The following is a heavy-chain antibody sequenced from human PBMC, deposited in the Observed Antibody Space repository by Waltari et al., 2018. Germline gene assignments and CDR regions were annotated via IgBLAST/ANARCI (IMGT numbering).Heavy chain of an antibody. CDR2: SSSSSSTI. V-gene: IGHV3-48*01. CDR3: ARDGEDGYNFDY. CDR1: GFTFSSYS. D-gene: IGHD5-12*01. Sequence: EVQLVESGGGLVQPGGSLRLSCAASGFTFSSYSMNWVRQAPGKELEWVSYSSSSSSTIYYADSVKGRFTISRDNAKNSLYLQMNSLRAEDTAVYYCARDGEDGYNFDYWGQGTLVTVSS. J-gene: IGHJ4*02.